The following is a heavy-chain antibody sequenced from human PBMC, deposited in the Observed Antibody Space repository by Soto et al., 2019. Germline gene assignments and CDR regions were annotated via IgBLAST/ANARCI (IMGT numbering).Heavy chain of an antibody. J-gene: IGHJ5*02. D-gene: IGHD2-2*01. Sequence: QVQLVQSGAEVRKPGSSVKVSCKASGGTFSRHAISWVRQAPGQGLEWMGGIIPIFGTANHAQKFQGRVTIIADESTSTVYMELSSLRSEDTAVYYCAREETVVPAAMENWFDPWGQGTLVTVSS. CDR1: GGTFSRHA. CDR2: IIPIFGTA. V-gene: IGHV1-69*01. CDR3: AREETVVPAAMENWFDP.